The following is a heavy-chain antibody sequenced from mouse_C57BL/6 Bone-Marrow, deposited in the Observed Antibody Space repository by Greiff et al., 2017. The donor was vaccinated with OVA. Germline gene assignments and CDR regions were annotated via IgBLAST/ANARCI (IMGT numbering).Heavy chain of an antibody. Sequence: EVKLMESGGGLVQPGGSMKLSCAASGFTFSDAWMDWVRQSPEKGLEWVAEIRNKANNHATYYAESVKGRFTISRDDSKSCVYLQMNSLRAEDTGIYYCTSKLGTWFAYWGQGTLVTVSA. CDR1: GFTFSDAW. J-gene: IGHJ3*01. D-gene: IGHD4-1*01. CDR3: TSKLGTWFAY. CDR2: IRNKANNHAT. V-gene: IGHV6-6*01.